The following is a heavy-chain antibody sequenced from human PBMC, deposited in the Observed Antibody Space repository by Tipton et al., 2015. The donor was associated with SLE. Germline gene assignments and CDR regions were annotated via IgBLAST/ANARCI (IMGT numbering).Heavy chain of an antibody. D-gene: IGHD3-10*01. V-gene: IGHV4-39*07. CDR2: IYYSGST. CDR1: GGSISSSSYY. CDR3: ARGGTMVQGEANDAFDI. Sequence: TLSLTCTVSGGSISSSSYYWGWIRQPPGKGLEWIGSIYYSGSTYYNPSLRSRGTISVDTSKNQFSLKLSSVTAADTAVYYCARGGTMVQGEANDAFDIWGQGTMVTVSS. J-gene: IGHJ3*02.